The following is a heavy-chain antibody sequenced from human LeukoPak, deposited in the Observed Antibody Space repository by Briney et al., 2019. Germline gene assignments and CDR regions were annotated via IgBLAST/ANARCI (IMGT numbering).Heavy chain of an antibody. J-gene: IGHJ5*02. D-gene: IGHD3-22*01. Sequence: ASVKVSCKASGYTFTSYDINWVRQATGQGLEWMGWMNHNSGNTGYAQKFQGRVTITRNTSISTAYMELSSLRSEDTAVYYCARALYYYDSSGSTNWFDPWGQGTLVTVSS. CDR2: MNHNSGNT. CDR1: GYTFTSYD. V-gene: IGHV1-8*03. CDR3: ARALYYYDSSGSTNWFDP.